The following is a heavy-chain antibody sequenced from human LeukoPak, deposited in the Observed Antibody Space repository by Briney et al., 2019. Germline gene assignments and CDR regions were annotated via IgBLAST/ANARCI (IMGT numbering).Heavy chain of an antibody. J-gene: IGHJ6*03. CDR2: INSDGSST. CDR1: GFTFSSYW. V-gene: IGHV3-74*01. Sequence: AGGSLRLSCAASGFTFSSYWMHWVRQAPGKGLVWVSRINSDGSSTSYADSVKGRFTISRDNAKNTLYLQMNSLRAEDTAVYYCARGPGYCSGGSCYTHYYYYMDVWGKGTTVTVSS. D-gene: IGHD2-15*01. CDR3: ARGPGYCSGGSCYTHYYYYMDV.